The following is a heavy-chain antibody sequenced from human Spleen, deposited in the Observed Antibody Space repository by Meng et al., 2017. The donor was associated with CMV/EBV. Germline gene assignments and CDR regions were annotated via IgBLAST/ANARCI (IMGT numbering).Heavy chain of an antibody. CDR1: RLTFDDYA. CDR2: INWNSATI. J-gene: IGHJ6*02. V-gene: IGHV3-9*03. D-gene: IGHD3-3*01. Sequence: SLKISCAASRLTFDDYAIHWVRQAPGKGLEWVSVINWNSATIRYADSVKGRFIISRDNAKNSVYLQTNSLRTEDMASYYCAKDRVVYDFSYSMDVWGQGTTVTVSS. CDR3: AKDRVVYDFSYSMDV.